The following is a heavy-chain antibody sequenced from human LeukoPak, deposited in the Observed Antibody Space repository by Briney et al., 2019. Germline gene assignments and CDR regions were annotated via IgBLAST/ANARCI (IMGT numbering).Heavy chain of an antibody. CDR3: ARDRSRGSGQFDP. V-gene: IGHV1-2*02. J-gene: IGHJ5*02. Sequence: ASVKVSCKASGYTFTAFYIHWVRQAPGQGHEWVAWINPNTGGTNYAQVFQGRVTLTRDTSISTVYMEVTRLKFDDTAIYYCARDRSRGSGQFDPWGQGTLVTVSS. CDR2: INPNTGGT. CDR1: GYTFTAFY. D-gene: IGHD3-10*01.